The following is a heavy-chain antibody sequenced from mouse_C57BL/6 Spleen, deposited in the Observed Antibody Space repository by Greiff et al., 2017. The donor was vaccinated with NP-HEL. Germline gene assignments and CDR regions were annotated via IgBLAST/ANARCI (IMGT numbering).Heavy chain of an antibody. CDR3: ARTREGKANYYAMDY. D-gene: IGHD1-3*01. CDR2: ISYDGSN. CDR1: GYSITSGYY. V-gene: IGHV3-6*01. Sequence: ESGPGLVKPSQSLSLTCSVTGYSITSGYYWNWIRQFPGNKLEWMGYISYDGSNNYNPSLKNRISITRDTSKNQFFLKLNSVTTEDTATYYCARTREGKANYYAMDYWGQGTSVTVSS. J-gene: IGHJ4*01.